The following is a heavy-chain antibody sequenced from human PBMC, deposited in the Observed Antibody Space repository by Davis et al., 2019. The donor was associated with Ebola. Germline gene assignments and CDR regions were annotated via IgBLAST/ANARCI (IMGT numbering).Heavy chain of an antibody. Sequence: SETLSLSCTVSTVSISTYYWSWIRQPPGKGLEWLGYISYSGSTNYNPSLESRVTISVDTSKNQFCLKLRSVTAADMAGYYCASDAVVSRGELDFWGQGTLVTVSS. V-gene: IGHV4-59*01. CDR3: ASDAVVSRGELDF. D-gene: IGHD3-10*01. CDR1: TVSISTYY. CDR2: ISYSGST. J-gene: IGHJ4*02.